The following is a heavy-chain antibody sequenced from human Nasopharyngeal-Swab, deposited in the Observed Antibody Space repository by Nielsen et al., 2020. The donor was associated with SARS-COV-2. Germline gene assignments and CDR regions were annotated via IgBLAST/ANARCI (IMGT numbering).Heavy chain of an antibody. CDR3: ARTEGLWFGELLGSWFDP. Sequence: WIRQPPGKALEWLAHIFSNDEKSYSTSLKSRLTISKDTPKSHVVLTMTNMDPVDTATYYCARTEGLWFGELLGSWFDPWGQGTLVTVSS. CDR2: IFSNDEK. J-gene: IGHJ5*02. V-gene: IGHV2-26*01. D-gene: IGHD3-10*01.